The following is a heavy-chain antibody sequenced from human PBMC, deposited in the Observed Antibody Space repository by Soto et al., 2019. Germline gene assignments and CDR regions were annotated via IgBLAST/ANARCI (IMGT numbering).Heavy chain of an antibody. Sequence: PGGSLRLSCASSGFTFSDYSMNCVRHAPVKGLEWVSSISSSSSYIYYADSVKGRFTISRDNAKNSLYLQMNSLRAEDTAVYYCARVDWNYYYYYGMDVWGQGTTVTVSS. CDR3: ARVDWNYYYYYGMDV. D-gene: IGHD1-1*01. CDR1: GFTFSDYS. V-gene: IGHV3-21*01. CDR2: ISSSSSYI. J-gene: IGHJ6*02.